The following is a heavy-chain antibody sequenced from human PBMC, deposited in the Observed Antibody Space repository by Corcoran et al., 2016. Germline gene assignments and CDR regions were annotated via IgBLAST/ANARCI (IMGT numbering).Heavy chain of an antibody. V-gene: IGHV3-74*01. Sequence: EVQLVESGGGLVQPGGSLRLSCAASGFTFSSYWMHWVRQAPGKGLVWVSRINSDGSSTSYADSVKGRFTISRDNARNTLYLQMNSLRAEDTAVYYGARDRPCGPYYYYGMDVWGQGTTVTVSS. CDR1: GFTFSSYW. J-gene: IGHJ6*02. CDR3: ARDRPCGPYYYYGMDV. D-gene: IGHD2-21*01. CDR2: INSDGSST.